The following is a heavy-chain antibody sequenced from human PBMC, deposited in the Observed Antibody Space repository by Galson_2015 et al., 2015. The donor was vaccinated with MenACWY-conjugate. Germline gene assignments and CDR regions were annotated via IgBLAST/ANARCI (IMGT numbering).Heavy chain of an antibody. J-gene: IGHJ3*01. CDR3: ANGGRFFFAFDV. V-gene: IGHV6-1*01. CDR1: GDSVSSNGVA. Sequence: CAISGDSVSSNGVALSWIRQSPSRGLEWLARTYYNSKWYYDYASSVRSRITINPDPSKNQISLHLRSVTPEDTAVYYCANGGRFFFAFDVWGQGTVVTVSS. D-gene: IGHD1-26*01. CDR2: TYYNSKWYY.